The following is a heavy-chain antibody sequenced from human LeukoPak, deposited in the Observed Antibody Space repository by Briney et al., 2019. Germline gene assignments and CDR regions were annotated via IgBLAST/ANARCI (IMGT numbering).Heavy chain of an antibody. J-gene: IGHJ4*02. Sequence: PGRSLRLSCAASGFTFSSYAMHWVRQAPGKGLEWVAVISYDGYNKYYADSVKGRFTISRDNSKNTLYLQMNSLSTEDTAVYYCARADYGGNLFFDYWGQGALVTVSS. D-gene: IGHD4-23*01. V-gene: IGHV3-30*04. CDR2: ISYDGYNK. CDR3: ARADYGGNLFFDY. CDR1: GFTFSSYA.